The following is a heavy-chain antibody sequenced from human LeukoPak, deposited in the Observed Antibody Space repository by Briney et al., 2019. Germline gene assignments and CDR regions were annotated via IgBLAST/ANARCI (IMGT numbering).Heavy chain of an antibody. CDR3: ARDGKHSSGPLGVNFDY. V-gene: IGHV3-30-3*01. J-gene: IGHJ4*02. CDR2: ISYDGSNK. D-gene: IGHD6-19*01. CDR1: GYTLTELS. Sequence: SCKVSGYTLTELSMHWVRQAPGKGLEWMAVISYDGSNKYYADSVKGRFTISRDNSKNTLYLQMNSLRAEDTAVYYCARDGKHSSGPLGVNFDYWGQGTLVTVSS.